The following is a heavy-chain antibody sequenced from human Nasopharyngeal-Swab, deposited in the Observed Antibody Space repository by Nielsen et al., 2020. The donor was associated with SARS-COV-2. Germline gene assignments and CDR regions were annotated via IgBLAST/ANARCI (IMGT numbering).Heavy chain of an antibody. J-gene: IGHJ3*02. CDR2: IYTSGST. Sequence: LRLSCTVSCGSISSGSYYWSWIRQPAGKGLEWIGRIYTSGSTNYNPSLKSRVTISVDTSKNQFSLKLSSVTATDTAVYYCARVLTRNLVVALVLDAFDIWGQGKMVTVSS. V-gene: IGHV4-61*02. CDR3: ARVLTRNLVVALVLDAFDI. D-gene: IGHD2-15*01. CDR1: CGSISSGSYY.